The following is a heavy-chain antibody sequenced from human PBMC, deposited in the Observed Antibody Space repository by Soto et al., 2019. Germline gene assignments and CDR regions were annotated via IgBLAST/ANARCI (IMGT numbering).Heavy chain of an antibody. J-gene: IGHJ4*02. CDR2: ISGSGGST. D-gene: IGHD3-22*01. Sequence: QRLSCAASGFTFSSYAMSWVRQAPGKGLEWVSAISGSGGSTYYADSVKGRFTISRDNSKNTLYLQMNSLRAEDTAVYYCAKWGAAYSYDSSGYYIDYWGQGTLVTVSS. CDR1: GFTFSSYA. V-gene: IGHV3-23*01. CDR3: AKWGAAYSYDSSGYYIDY.